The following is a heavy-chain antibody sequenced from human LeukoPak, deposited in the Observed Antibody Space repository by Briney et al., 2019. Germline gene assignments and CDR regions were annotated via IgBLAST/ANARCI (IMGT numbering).Heavy chain of an antibody. CDR1: GFTFSSYS. D-gene: IGHD6-6*01. J-gene: IGHJ4*02. CDR2: ISSSSSYT. CDR3: ARDKSAARGYYFDY. V-gene: IGHV3-21*01. Sequence: GGSLRLSCAASGFTFSSYSMNWVRQAPGKGLEWVSSISSSSSYTYYADSVKGRFTISRDNAKNSLYLQMNSLRAEDTAVYYCARDKSAARGYYFDYWGQGTLVTVSS.